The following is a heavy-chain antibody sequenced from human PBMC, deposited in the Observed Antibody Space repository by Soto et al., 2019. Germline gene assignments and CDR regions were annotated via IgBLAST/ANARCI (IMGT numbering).Heavy chain of an antibody. Sequence: QVLLQESGPGLVKPSQPLSLTCTVSGASFSSSGYYWSWIRQLPGKGLEWIGYIYYSGNTYYNPSLKSRTAISAYTSENQFALKLTSVTAADTGVYYCARWGTGFESWGQGTLVTVSS. CDR2: IYYSGNT. CDR1: GASFSSSGYY. D-gene: IGHD3-16*01. CDR3: ARWGTGFES. V-gene: IGHV4-31*03. J-gene: IGHJ4*02.